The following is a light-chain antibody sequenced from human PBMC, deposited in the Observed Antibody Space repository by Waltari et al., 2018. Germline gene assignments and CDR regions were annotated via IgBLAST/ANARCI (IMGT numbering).Light chain of an antibody. CDR1: QSVSRA. CDR3: QHYVRLPAT. Sequence: EIVLTQSPGSLSSSPGERVTLSCRASQSVSRALAWYQQKPGQAPRLVIFGASNRATGNPDRFSGSGSETDFSLTISRLEPEDFAVYYCQHYVRLPATFGRGTKVEIK. V-gene: IGKV3-20*01. CDR2: GAS. J-gene: IGKJ1*01.